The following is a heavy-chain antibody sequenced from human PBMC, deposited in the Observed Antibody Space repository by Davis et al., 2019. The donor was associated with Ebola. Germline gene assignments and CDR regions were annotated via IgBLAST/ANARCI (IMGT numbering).Heavy chain of an antibody. J-gene: IGHJ5*02. CDR1: GGTFSSYT. V-gene: IGHV1-18*01. Sequence: ASVKVSCKASGGTFSSYTISWVRQAPGQGLEWLGWINPHNGNANYAQNVQGRVTMTTDTSTSTAYMELRSLRSDDTAVYYCARSVAGPPGWFDPWGQGTLVTVSS. CDR2: INPHNGNA. CDR3: ARSVAGPPGWFDP. D-gene: IGHD6-19*01.